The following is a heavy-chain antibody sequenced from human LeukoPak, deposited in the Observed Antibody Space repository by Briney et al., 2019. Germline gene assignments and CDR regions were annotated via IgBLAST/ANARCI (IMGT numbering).Heavy chain of an antibody. V-gene: IGHV3-21*04. CDR3: AKVMAMGCSSTSCFNFDY. CDR1: GFTFSSYS. D-gene: IGHD2-2*01. CDR2: ISSSSSYI. Sequence: GGSLRLSCAASGFTFSSYSMNWVRQAPGKGLEWVSSISSSSSYICYADSVKGRFTISRDNSKNTLYLQMNSLRAEDTAVYYCAKVMAMGCSSTSCFNFDYWGQGTLVTVSS. J-gene: IGHJ4*02.